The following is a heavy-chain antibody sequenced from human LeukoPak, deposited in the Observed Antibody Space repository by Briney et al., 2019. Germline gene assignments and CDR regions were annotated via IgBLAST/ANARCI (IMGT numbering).Heavy chain of an antibody. CDR1: GFTFSSYS. Sequence: PGGSLRLSCAASGFTFSSYSMNWVRQAPGKGLEWVSYISSSSSTIYYADSVKGRFTISRDNAKNSLYLQMNSLRAEDTAVYYCARDKWELPNYYYYYGMDVWGQGTTVTVSS. D-gene: IGHD1-26*01. CDR3: ARDKWELPNYYYYYGMDV. CDR2: ISSSSSTI. V-gene: IGHV3-48*01. J-gene: IGHJ6*02.